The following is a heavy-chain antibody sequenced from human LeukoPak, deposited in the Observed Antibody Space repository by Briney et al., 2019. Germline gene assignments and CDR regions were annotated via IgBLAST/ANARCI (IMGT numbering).Heavy chain of an antibody. CDR1: GYTFTSYG. Sequence: ASVKVSCKASGYTFTSYGISWVRQAPGQGLEWMGWISAYNGNTNYAQKLQGRVTMTTDTSTSTAYRELRSLSSDDTAVYYCARDSYSGSYIGAFDIWGQGTMVTVSS. D-gene: IGHD1-26*01. CDR3: ARDSYSGSYIGAFDI. J-gene: IGHJ3*02. CDR2: ISAYNGNT. V-gene: IGHV1-18*01.